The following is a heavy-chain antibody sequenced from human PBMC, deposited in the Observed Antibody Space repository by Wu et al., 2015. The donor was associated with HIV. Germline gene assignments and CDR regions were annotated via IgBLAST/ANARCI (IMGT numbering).Heavy chain of an antibody. Sequence: QVQLVQSGAEVKKPGASVKVSCQASGYTFTIYDINWVRQAPGQGLEWMGWMNPNSGNTGYAQKFQGRVTMTRNTSIGTAYMELSSLRSEDTAVYYCARGNCGGDCSSFYYYYYGMDIWAEGTDGHRLL. V-gene: IGHV1-8*01. J-gene: IGHJ6*04. CDR2: MNPNSGNT. CDR3: ARGNCGGDCSSFYYYYYGMDI. CDR1: GYTFTIYD. D-gene: IGHD2-21*02.